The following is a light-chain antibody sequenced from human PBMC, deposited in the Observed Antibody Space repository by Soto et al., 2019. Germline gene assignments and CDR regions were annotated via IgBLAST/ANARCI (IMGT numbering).Light chain of an antibody. V-gene: IGKV3-11*01. Sequence: EIVSTQSPATLSLSPGERATLSCRASQSVSSYLAWYQQKPGQAPRLLIYDASNRATGIPARFSGSGSGTDFTLTISSLEPEDFAVYYCQQRSNWPPEGLTFGGGTKVEIK. J-gene: IGKJ4*01. CDR3: QQRSNWPPEGLT. CDR2: DAS. CDR1: QSVSSY.